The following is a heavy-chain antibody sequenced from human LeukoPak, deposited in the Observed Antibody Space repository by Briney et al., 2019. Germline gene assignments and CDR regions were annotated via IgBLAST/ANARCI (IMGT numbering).Heavy chain of an antibody. CDR1: GGSFSGYY. CDR3: ASGVDYGAYRRWWPRFDY. Sequence: PSETLSLTCAVYGGSFSGYYWSWIRQPPGKGLEWIGEINHSGSTNYNPSLKSRVTISVDTSKNQFSLKLSSVTAADTAVYYCASGVDYGAYRRWWPRFDYWGQGTLVTVSS. V-gene: IGHV4-34*01. D-gene: IGHD4-17*01. J-gene: IGHJ4*02. CDR2: INHSGST.